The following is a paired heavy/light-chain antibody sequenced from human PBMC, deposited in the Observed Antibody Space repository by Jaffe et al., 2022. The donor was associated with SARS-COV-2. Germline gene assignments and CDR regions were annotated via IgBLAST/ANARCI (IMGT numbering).Light chain of an antibody. CDR2: GAS. CDR1: QSVSSSY. V-gene: IGKV3-20*01. J-gene: IGKJ1*01. CDR3: QQYGNSPRT. Sequence: EIVLTQSPGTLSLSPGERATLSCRASQSVSSSYLAWYQQKPGQAPRLLIYGASSRATGIPDRFSGSGSGTDFTLTISRLEPEDFAVYYCQQYGNSPRTFGQGTKVEIK.
Heavy chain of an antibody. Sequence: QVQLVQSGSELKKPGASVTVSCKASGYTLTSYAMNWVRQAPGQGLEWMGWINTNTANPTYAQGFTGRFVFSLDTSVSTAYLQISDLKAEDTAVYFCARAKDKIAVAGHVVGYWGQGTLVTVSS. CDR2: INTNTANP. D-gene: IGHD6-19*01. V-gene: IGHV7-4-1*02. CDR3: ARAKDKIAVAGHVVGY. J-gene: IGHJ4*02. CDR1: GYTLTSYA.